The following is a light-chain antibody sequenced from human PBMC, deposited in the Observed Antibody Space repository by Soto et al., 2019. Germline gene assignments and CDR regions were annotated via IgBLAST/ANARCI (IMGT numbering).Light chain of an antibody. J-gene: IGLJ2*01. Sequence: QSALTQPPSASGSPGQSVTISCSGTSSDVGGYNYVSWYQQHPGKAPKLMISEVSKRPSGVPDRFSGSKSGNTASLTVSGLQAEDEADYYCSSYAGSRTVFGGGTKVTVL. V-gene: IGLV2-8*01. CDR1: SSDVGGYNY. CDR2: EVS. CDR3: SSYAGSRTV.